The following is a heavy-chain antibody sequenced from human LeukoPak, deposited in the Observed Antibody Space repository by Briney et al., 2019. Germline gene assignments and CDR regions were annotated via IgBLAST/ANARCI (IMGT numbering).Heavy chain of an antibody. CDR1: GFTFSSYA. CDR3: ARVLGSSEDYVWGSYRF. J-gene: IGHJ4*02. D-gene: IGHD3-16*02. CDR2: ITGSSGHI. Sequence: GGSLRLSCAASGFTFSSYAMNWVRQAPGKGLEWVSSITGSSGHIYYADSVEGRFTISRDNAKNSLYLQMNSLRDEDTAVYYCARVLGSSEDYVWGSYRFWGQGTLVTVSS. V-gene: IGHV3-21*01.